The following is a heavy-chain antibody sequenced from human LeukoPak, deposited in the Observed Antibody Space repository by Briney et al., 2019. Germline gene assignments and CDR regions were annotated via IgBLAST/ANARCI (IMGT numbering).Heavy chain of an antibody. CDR1: GYTFTSYY. D-gene: IGHD3-3*01. V-gene: IGHV1-46*01. CDR2: INPSGGST. CDR3: ARTLHYDFWSGYYSGEFFDY. Sequence: GASVKVSCKASGYTFTSYYMHWVRQAPGQGLEWMGIINPSGGSTSYAQKFQGRVTMTRDTSTSTVYMELSRLRSDDTAVYYCARTLHYDFWSGYYSGEFFDYWGRGTLVTVSS. J-gene: IGHJ4*02.